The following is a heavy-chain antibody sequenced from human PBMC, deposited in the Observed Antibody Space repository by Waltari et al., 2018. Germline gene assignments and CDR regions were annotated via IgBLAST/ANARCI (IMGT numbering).Heavy chain of an antibody. CDR2: ISSSGTSM. D-gene: IGHD3-22*01. V-gene: IGHV3-48*03. J-gene: IGHJ4*02. CDR3: ARDSYYYDSSTYYYSGTTDY. Sequence: EVQLVESGGGLVQPGGSLRLSWTASGFTFKNPEMNWGRQAPGKGLEWVSYISSSGTSMLYADSVRGRFTISRDNAKNSLFLQMKSLRAEDTAVYFCARDSYYYDSSTYYYSGTTDYWGQGTLVTVSS. CDR1: GFTFKNPE.